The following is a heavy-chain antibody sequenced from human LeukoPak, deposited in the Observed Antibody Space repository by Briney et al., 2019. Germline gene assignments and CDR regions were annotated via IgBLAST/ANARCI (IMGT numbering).Heavy chain of an antibody. CDR2: ILNDGSQE. CDR1: GFTFSTYG. CDR3: ARDDALGDNALDI. J-gene: IGHJ3*02. D-gene: IGHD3-16*01. V-gene: IGHV3-33*01. Sequence: GRSLRLSCAASGFTFSTYGMHWVRQAPGKGLEWVAVILNDGSQEKYADSVKGRFTISRDNSKNTLFLQMNSLRAEDTAVYYCARDDALGDNALDIWGQGTMVTVSS.